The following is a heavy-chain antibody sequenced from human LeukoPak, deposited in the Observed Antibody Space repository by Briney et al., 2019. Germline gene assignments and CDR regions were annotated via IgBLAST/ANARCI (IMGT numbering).Heavy chain of an antibody. V-gene: IGHV3-23*01. CDR2: ISAGGSNT. CDR3: ARVGPTYYFDY. J-gene: IGHJ4*02. D-gene: IGHD1-26*01. Sequence: GGSLRLSCAASGXTFSSYAMSWVRQAPGKGLEWVSAISAGGSNTYSADSVKGRFTISRDDSKNTLYLQVNSLRAEDTAVYYCARVGPTYYFDYWGQGTLVTVSS. CDR1: GXTFSSYA.